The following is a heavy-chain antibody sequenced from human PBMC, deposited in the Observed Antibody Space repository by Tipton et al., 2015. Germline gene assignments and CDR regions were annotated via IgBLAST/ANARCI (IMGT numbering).Heavy chain of an antibody. CDR3: AREQGSTNYYFDY. J-gene: IGHJ4*02. Sequence: QLVQSGAEVKKPGASVKVSCTASGYTFTTYGISWVRQAPGQGLEWMGWISAYNGQTIYSQKFQGRVIMTRDTFKRTAYMELRSLRFDDMAVYFCAREQGSTNYYFDYWGQGTLVTVSS. V-gene: IGHV1-18*03. D-gene: IGHD1-1*01. CDR1: GYTFTTYG. CDR2: ISAYNGQT.